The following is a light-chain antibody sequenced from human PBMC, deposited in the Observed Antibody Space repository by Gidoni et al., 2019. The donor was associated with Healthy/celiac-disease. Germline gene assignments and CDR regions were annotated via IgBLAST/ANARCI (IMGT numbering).Light chain of an antibody. CDR1: QGISNY. CDR3: QQYNSYPTRWS. CDR2: AAS. Sequence: DIQMTQSPFSLSASVGDIVTITCRASQGISNYLAWFQQKPGKAPKSLIYAASSFQSGVPSKFIGSRSATDFSLTISSLQPEDFAAYYCQQYNSYPTRWSFGPGTKVDIK. J-gene: IGKJ3*01. V-gene: IGKV1-16*02.